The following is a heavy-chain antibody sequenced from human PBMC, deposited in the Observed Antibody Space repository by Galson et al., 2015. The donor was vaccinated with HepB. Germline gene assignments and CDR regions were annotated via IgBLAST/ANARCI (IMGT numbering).Heavy chain of an antibody. CDR3: AKDLTIAGTGD. CDR2: ISYDGSNK. Sequence: SLRLSCAASGSTFSSYGMHWVRQAPGKGLEWVAVISYDGSNKYYADSVKGRFTISRDNSKNTLYLKMNSLRAEDTAVYYCAKDLTIAGTGDWGQGTLVTVSS. J-gene: IGHJ4*02. V-gene: IGHV3-30*18. CDR1: GSTFSSYG. D-gene: IGHD3-9*01.